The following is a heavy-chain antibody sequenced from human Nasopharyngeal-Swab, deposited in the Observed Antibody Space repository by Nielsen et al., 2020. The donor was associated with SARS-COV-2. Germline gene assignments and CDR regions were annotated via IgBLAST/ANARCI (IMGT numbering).Heavy chain of an antibody. J-gene: IGHJ4*02. V-gene: IGHV3-30*04. Sequence: GGSLRLSCAASGFTFSSYAMHWVRQAPGKGLEWVAVISYDGSNKYYADSVKGRFTISRDNSKNTLYLQMNSLRAEDTAVYLWARDGRIGSWRVYDSSGDFDYWGQGTLVTVSS. CDR2: ISYDGSNK. D-gene: IGHD3-22*01. CDR1: GFTFSSYA. CDR3: ARDGRIGSWRVYDSSGDFDY.